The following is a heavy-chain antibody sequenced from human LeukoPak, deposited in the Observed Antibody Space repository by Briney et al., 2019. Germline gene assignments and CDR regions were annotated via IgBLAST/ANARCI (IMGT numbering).Heavy chain of an antibody. V-gene: IGHV4-4*07. Sequence: SETLSLTCTVSGGSITSYYWSWIRQPAGKGLEWIGRIHTSGSTSYNPSLKSRVTLSIDTSKNQFSLKLTSVTAADTAVYYCARAEINDYSRYWGQGIPVIVSS. J-gene: IGHJ4*02. CDR1: GGSITSYY. D-gene: IGHD4-11*01. CDR2: IHTSGST. CDR3: ARAEINDYSRY.